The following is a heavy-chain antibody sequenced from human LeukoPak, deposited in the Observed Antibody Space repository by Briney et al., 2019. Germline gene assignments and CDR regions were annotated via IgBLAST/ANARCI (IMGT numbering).Heavy chain of an antibody. CDR2: IKSKADGETT. CDR3: TTDLGITMIRGVIVS. D-gene: IGHD3-10*01. J-gene: IGHJ4*02. Sequence: GGSLRLSCAASGFTFTHAWMTWVRQAPGKGLEWVGHIKSKADGETTDYAAPVKGRFFMSRDDSKATLYLQMNYLETEDTAVYYCTTDLGITMIRGVIVSWGQGTPVTVSS. CDR1: GFTFTHAW. V-gene: IGHV3-15*01.